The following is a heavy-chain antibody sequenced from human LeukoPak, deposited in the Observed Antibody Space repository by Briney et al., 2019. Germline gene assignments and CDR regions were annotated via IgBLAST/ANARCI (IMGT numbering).Heavy chain of an antibody. V-gene: IGHV1-46*01. D-gene: IGHD3-10*01. J-gene: IGHJ4*02. CDR2: LNPSSGST. CDR3: ARDLNYYGSGSYFDS. Sequence: ASVKVSCKASGHTFTSYYLHWVRQAPGQGLEWMGILNPSSGSTSYAQKFQGRVIMTRDTSTSTVYMELSSLRSIDAAVYYCARDLNYYGSGSYFDSWGQGTLVTVSS. CDR1: GHTFTSYY.